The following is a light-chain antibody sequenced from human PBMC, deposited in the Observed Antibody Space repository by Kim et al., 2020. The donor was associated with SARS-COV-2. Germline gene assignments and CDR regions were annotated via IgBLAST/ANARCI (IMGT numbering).Light chain of an antibody. CDR3: QQDYNLRT. J-gene: IGKJ4*01. Sequence: PGERVTLSCRASQSVSSSYLTWYQQKPGQAPRLLIYGASTRATGIPARFSGSGSGTDFTLTISSLQPEDFAVYYCQQDYNLRTFGGGTKVDI. V-gene: IGKV3D-7*01. CDR1: QSVSSSY. CDR2: GAS.